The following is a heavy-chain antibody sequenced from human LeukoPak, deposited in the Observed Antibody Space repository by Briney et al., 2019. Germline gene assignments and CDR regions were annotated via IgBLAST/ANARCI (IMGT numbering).Heavy chain of an antibody. J-gene: IGHJ4*02. CDR1: GGSISGYY. CDR3: ARMGNLATVTTDY. D-gene: IGHD4-17*01. Sequence: SETLSLTCTVSGGSISGYYWSCIRQPPGKGLEWIGYIYYSGSTNYNPSLKSRVTISVDTSKNQFSLKLNSVTAADTAVYYCARMGNLATVTTDYWGQGTLVTVSS. V-gene: IGHV4-59*08. CDR2: IYYSGST.